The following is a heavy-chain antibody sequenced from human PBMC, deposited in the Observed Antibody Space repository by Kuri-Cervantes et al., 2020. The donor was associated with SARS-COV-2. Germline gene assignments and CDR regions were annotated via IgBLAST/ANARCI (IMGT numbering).Heavy chain of an antibody. CDR3: ARDVGGSSIAASFDY. V-gene: IGHV1-2*02. CDR2: INPNSGGT. D-gene: IGHD6-6*01. Sequence: ASVKVSCKTPETTFPNYDINWVRQAPGQGLEWMGWINPNSGGTNYAQKFQGRVTMTRDTSISTAYMELSRLRSDDTAVYYCARDVGGSSIAASFDYWGQGTLVTVSS. CDR1: ETTFPNYD. J-gene: IGHJ4*02.